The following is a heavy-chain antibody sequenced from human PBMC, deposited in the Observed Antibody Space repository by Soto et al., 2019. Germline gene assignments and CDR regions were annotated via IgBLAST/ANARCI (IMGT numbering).Heavy chain of an antibody. D-gene: IGHD6-19*01. CDR3: ARGRHWLDY. CDR2: IYYDGTT. J-gene: IGHJ4*02. Sequence: QVQLQEPGPGLVKPSETLSLTCTVSGGSVSPYYWSWVRQPPGKGLEWIAYIYYDGTTNYNPSLKSRVTISVDTSKNQFSLKLTSVTAADTAVYYCARGRHWLDYWGQGTLLTVSS. V-gene: IGHV4-59*02. CDR1: GGSVSPYY.